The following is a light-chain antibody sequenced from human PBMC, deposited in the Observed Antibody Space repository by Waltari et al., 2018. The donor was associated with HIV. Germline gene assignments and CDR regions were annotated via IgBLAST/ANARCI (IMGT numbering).Light chain of an antibody. J-gene: IGKJ2*03. CDR2: GAS. CDR1: QSVSTT. Sequence: IVMTQSPVTLSVSPGERATLSCRASQSVSTTLAWYQQRPGQAPRVLIYGASTRATGIPARFSGSGSGTEFTLTISSLQSEDSAVYYCLQSDNWPYSFGQGTKLEIK. V-gene: IGKV3-15*01. CDR3: LQSDNWPYS.